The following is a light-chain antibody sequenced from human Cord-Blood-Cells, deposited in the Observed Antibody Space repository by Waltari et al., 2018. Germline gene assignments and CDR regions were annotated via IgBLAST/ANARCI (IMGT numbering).Light chain of an antibody. CDR1: QSVSSSY. CDR3: QQYGSSIFT. CDR2: GAF. J-gene: IGKJ3*01. Sequence: EIVLTQSPGTLSLSPGERATLSCRASQSVSSSYLAWYQQKPGQAPRLLIYGAFSRATVIPDRFSGSGSGTDFTLTISRLEPEDFAVYYCQQYGSSIFTFGPGTKVDIK. V-gene: IGKV3-20*01.